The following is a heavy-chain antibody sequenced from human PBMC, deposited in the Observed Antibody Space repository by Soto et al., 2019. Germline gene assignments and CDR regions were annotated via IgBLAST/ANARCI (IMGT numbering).Heavy chain of an antibody. CDR3: ARDPWAADY. Sequence: EVQLVESGGGLVQPGGSLRLSCAASEFTVSTKYMSWVRQAPGKGLEWVSVIYSGGSTFYADSVRGRFTISRDNSKNTVNLQMNSLRAEDTAVYYRARDPWAADYWGQGTLVTVSS. D-gene: IGHD3-16*01. CDR1: EFTVSTKY. V-gene: IGHV3-66*01. J-gene: IGHJ4*02. CDR2: IYSGGST.